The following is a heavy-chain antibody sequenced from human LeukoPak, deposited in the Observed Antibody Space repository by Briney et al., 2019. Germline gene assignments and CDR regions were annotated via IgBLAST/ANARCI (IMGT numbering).Heavy chain of an antibody. J-gene: IGHJ4*02. CDR2: IYTSGSA. CDR3: ARVMGYGDYPFDY. V-gene: IGHV4-61*02. D-gene: IGHD4-17*01. CDR1: GGSISSGSYY. Sequence: PSETLSLTCTVSGGSISSGSYYWSWIRQPAGKGLEWIGRIYTSGSANYNPSLKSRVTISVDTSKNQFSLKLSSVTAADTAVYYCARVMGYGDYPFDYWGQGTLVTVSS.